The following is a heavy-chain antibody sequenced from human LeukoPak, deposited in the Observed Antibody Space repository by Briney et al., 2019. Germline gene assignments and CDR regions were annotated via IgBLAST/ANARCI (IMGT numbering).Heavy chain of an antibody. J-gene: IGHJ3*02. Sequence: GGSLRLSCAASGFTFSSYAMSWVRQAPGKGLEWVSAISGSGDSTYYADSVKGRFTISRDNAKNSLYLQMNSLRAEDTAVYYCAKDGGSSWYGAFDIWGRGTMVTVSS. CDR1: GFTFSSYA. CDR2: ISGSGDST. D-gene: IGHD6-13*01. CDR3: AKDGGSSWYGAFDI. V-gene: IGHV3-23*01.